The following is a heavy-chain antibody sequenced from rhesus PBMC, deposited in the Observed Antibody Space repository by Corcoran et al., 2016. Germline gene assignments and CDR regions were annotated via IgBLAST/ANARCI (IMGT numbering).Heavy chain of an antibody. J-gene: IGHJ4*01. CDR2: LVPTEGTD. D-gene: IGHD4-23*01. V-gene: IGHV1-111*02. CDR3: ATGSSYRNYDLDY. CDR1: GYTFTDSY. Sequence: EVHLVQSGAEVKKPGASAKISCKASGYTFTDSYLHWVRQAPGKGLEWKERLVPTEGTDIHAQKFRERVPIAPGTSTGTAYMELSSLRSEDTAVYYCATGSSYRNYDLDYWGQGVLVTVSS.